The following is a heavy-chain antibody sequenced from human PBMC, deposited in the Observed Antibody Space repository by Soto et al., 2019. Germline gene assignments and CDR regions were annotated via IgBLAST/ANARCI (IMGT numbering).Heavy chain of an antibody. D-gene: IGHD4-17*01. CDR1: GFTFSSYA. CDR3: ARPGYGVDKDAFDI. V-gene: IGHV3-23*01. CDR2: ISGSGSGGTT. Sequence: EVQLLQSGGGLVQPGGSLRVSCAASGFTFSSYAMSWVRQAPGKRLEWVSIISGSGSGGTTFYTDSVKGRFTVSRDNSNNTLYLQMNSLRAEYAAVYYCARPGYGVDKDAFDIWGQGTMVTVSS. J-gene: IGHJ3*02.